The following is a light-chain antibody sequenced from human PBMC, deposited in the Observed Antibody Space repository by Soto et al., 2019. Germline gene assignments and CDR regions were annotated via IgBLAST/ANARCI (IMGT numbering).Light chain of an antibody. CDR2: TVS. Sequence: VMPQHTLSLPVTPGEPASISCMSSHSLLDSDDGDTYLDWYLQKPGQSPQLLIYTVSYRASGVPDRFSGSGSGTDFTLKISRVEAEDVGVYYCMQGTHWPITFGQGTRLEIK. J-gene: IGKJ5*01. V-gene: IGKV2-40*01. CDR3: MQGTHWPIT. CDR1: HSLLDSDDGDTY.